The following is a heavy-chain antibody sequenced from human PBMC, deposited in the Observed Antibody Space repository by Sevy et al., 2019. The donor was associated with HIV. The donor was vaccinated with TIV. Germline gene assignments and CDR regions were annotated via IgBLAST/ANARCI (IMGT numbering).Heavy chain of an antibody. CDR1: GFTFSSYG. J-gene: IGHJ4*02. V-gene: IGHV3-30*18. CDR2: ISYDGSNK. Sequence: GGSLRLSCAASGFTFSSYGMHWVHQAPGKGLEWVAVISYDGSNKYYADSVKGRFTISRDNSKNTLYLQMNSLRAEDTAVYYCAKTVEMATISLFDYWGQGTLVTVSS. D-gene: IGHD5-12*01. CDR3: AKTVEMATISLFDY.